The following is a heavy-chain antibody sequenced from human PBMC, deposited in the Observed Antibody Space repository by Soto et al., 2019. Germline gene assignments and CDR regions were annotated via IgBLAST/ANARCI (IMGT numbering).Heavy chain of an antibody. CDR1: GGSFSGYY. Sequence: PSETLSLTCSVYGGSFSGYYWSWILHPPGKGLEWIGEINHSGSTNYNPSLKSRVTISVDTSKNQFSLKLSSVTAADTAVCYCAREVRFLERNFDYWGQGTLVTVSS. CDR3: AREVRFLERNFDY. CDR2: INHSGST. V-gene: IGHV4-34*01. J-gene: IGHJ4*02. D-gene: IGHD3-3*01.